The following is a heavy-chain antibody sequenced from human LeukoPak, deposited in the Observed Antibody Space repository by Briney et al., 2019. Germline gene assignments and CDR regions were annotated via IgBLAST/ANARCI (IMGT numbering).Heavy chain of an antibody. CDR1: GFTFSSYA. D-gene: IGHD1-1*01. Sequence: GGSLRLSCAASGFTFSSYAMTWVRQAPGKGLEWVSDISGNGDITYYADYVKGRFIISRDNSNNTLFVQMNSLRAEDTAVYYCAKSRSGSANWALQIFDNWGQGALVTVSS. CDR3: AKSRSGSANWALQIFDN. CDR2: ISGNGDIT. V-gene: IGHV3-23*01. J-gene: IGHJ4*02.